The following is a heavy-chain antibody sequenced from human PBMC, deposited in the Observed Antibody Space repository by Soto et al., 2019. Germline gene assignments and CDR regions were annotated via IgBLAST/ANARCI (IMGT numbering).Heavy chain of an antibody. CDR2: IKSKADGGSK. CDR3: LRANDETAVSYSYDLDA. D-gene: IGHD5-12*01. V-gene: IGHV3-15*01. CDR1: GITFTKAW. J-gene: IGHJ5*02. Sequence: GGSLRLSCAVSGITFTKAWMTWVRQAPGKGLEWVGRIKSKADGGSKDYAAPVQGRFSISRDLANTLLFLEMNSLNTDDTATAVCLRANDETAVSYSYDLDAWGQGTLVTVSS.